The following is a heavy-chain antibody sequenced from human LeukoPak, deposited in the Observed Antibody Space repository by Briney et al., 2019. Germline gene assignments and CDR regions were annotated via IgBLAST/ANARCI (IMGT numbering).Heavy chain of an antibody. CDR2: ISSSSSYI. V-gene: IGHV3-21*01. J-gene: IGHJ3*02. CDR3: ARDRAYARRAFDI. CDR1: GFTFSSYS. Sequence: GGSLRLSCAASGFTFSSYSMNWVRQAPGKGLEWVSSISSSSSYIYYADSVKGRFTISRDNAKNSLYLQMNSLRAEDTAVYYCARDRAYARRAFDIWGQGTMVTVSS. D-gene: IGHD4-17*01.